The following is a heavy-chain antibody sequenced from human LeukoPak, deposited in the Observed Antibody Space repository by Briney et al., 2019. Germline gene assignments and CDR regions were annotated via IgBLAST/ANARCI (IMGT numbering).Heavy chain of an antibody. CDR1: GYSVSSNSAA. CDR2: TYYRSKWYT. J-gene: IGHJ4*02. V-gene: IGHV6-1*01. Sequence: SQTLSLTCAISGYSVSSNSAAWNWIRRSPSRGLEWLRRTYYRSKWYTDYAVSVKSRITINPDTSKNQFSLQLKSVTPEDTAVYYCARSPEAYDSCGCDYWGQGALVTVSS. CDR3: ARSPEAYDSCGCDY. D-gene: IGHD3-22*01.